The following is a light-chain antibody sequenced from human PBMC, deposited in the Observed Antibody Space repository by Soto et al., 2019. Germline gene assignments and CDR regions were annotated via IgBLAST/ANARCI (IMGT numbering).Light chain of an antibody. V-gene: IGKV4-1*01. CDR1: QSVFSNSKNRSH. CDR3: HQYFRSPIT. CDR2: WAT. Sequence: DIVMTQSPDSLAVSLGERATIKCKSSQSVFSNSKNRSHLSWYQQKPGQPPKLLIYWATTRESGVPDRFSGSGSGTDFTLTVSGLQAEDVAIYYCHQYFRSPITFGGGTKV. J-gene: IGKJ4*01.